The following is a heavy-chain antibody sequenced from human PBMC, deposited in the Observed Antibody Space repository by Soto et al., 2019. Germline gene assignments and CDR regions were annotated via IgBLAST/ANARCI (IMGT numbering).Heavy chain of an antibody. V-gene: IGHV1-46*01. J-gene: IGHJ3*02. D-gene: IGHD2-2*01. CDR3: ARDTWRYCSSTSCSIGGDIVATRAFDI. CDR1: GYTFTSYY. CDR2: INPSGGST. Sequence: ASVKVSCKASGYTFTSYYMHWVRQAPGQGLEWMGIINPSGGSTSYAQKFQGRVTMTRDTSTSTVYMELSSLRSEDTAVYYCARDTWRYCSSTSCSIGGDIVATRAFDIWGQGTMVTVSS.